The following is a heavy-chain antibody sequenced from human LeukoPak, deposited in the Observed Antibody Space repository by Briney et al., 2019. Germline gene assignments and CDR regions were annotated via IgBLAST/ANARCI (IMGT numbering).Heavy chain of an antibody. V-gene: IGHV3-7*01. J-gene: IGHJ6*03. D-gene: IGHD6-19*01. CDR2: IKQDGSEK. CDR1: GFTFSSYW. Sequence: GGSLRLSCAASGFTFSSYWMSWVRQAPGKGLEWVANIKQDGSEKYYVDSVKGRFTISRDNAKNSLYLQINSLRAEDTAVYYCAREQWLVTYYYYYYMDVWGKGTTVTISS. CDR3: AREQWLVTYYYYYYMDV.